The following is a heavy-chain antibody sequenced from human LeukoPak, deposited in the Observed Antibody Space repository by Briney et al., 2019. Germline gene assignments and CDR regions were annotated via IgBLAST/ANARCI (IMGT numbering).Heavy chain of an antibody. Sequence: SVKVSCKASGGTFSSYAISWVRQAPGQGLEWMGGIIPIFGTANYAQKFQGRVTITADESTSTAYMELSSLRSEDTAVYHCARPGRPYTGYDSSGYYYPNWGQGTLVTVSS. CDR1: GGTFSSYA. CDR3: ARPGRPYTGYDSSGYYYPN. CDR2: IIPIFGTA. V-gene: IGHV1-69*13. D-gene: IGHD3-22*01. J-gene: IGHJ4*02.